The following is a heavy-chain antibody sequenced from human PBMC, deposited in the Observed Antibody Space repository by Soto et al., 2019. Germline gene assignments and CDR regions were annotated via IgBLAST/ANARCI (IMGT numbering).Heavy chain of an antibody. CDR1: GYTFTSYG. CDR3: ARLTNWNRPSQLNWFDP. CDR2: ISAYNGNT. D-gene: IGHD1-20*01. V-gene: IGHV1-18*01. Sequence: QVQLVQSGAEVKKPGASVKVSCKASGYTFTSYGISWVRQAPGQGLEWMGWISAYNGNTNYAQKLQGRVTMTTDTSTSTAYMELRSLRSDDTAVYCCARLTNWNRPSQLNWFDPWGQGTLVTVSS. J-gene: IGHJ5*02.